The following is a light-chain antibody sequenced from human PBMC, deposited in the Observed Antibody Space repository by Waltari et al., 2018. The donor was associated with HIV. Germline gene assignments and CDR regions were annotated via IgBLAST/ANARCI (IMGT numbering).Light chain of an antibody. J-gene: IGLJ3*02. CDR3: QSYDSSLSAWV. Sequence: QSVLTQPPSVSGAPGQRVTISCTGRSSNLGAQYAVHWYQHVPGTAPKVLIYGNSDRPSGVPDRFSGSKSGTSASLVITGLQAEDEANYYCQSYDSSLSAWVFGGGTKLTVL. CDR1: SSNLGAQYA. CDR2: GNS. V-gene: IGLV1-40*01.